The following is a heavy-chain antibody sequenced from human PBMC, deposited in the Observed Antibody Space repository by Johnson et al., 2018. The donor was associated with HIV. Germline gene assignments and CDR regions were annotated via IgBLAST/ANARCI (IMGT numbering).Heavy chain of an antibody. D-gene: IGHD3-10*01. CDR1: GFTFSDYY. Sequence: QVQLVESGGGLVKPGGSLRLSCAASGFTFSDYYMSWIRQAPGKGLEWVSYISRSGSTIYYAGSVKGRFTISRDNSKTTLYLQMNSLRAEDTAVYYCAKAPYGSGIRPGAFDIWGQGTMVTVSS. CDR3: AKAPYGSGIRPGAFDI. V-gene: IGHV3-11*04. CDR2: ISRSGSTI. J-gene: IGHJ3*02.